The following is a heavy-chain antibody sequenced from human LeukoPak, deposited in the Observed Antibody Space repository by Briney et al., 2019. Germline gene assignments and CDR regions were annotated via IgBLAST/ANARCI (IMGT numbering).Heavy chain of an antibody. CDR3: AHRDLYCTSTSCYSANAFDI. Sequence: SGPTLVKPTQTLTLTCTFSGFSLNTSGVGVGWIRQPPGKALEWLALIYWEDVKRYSPSLKSRLTITKDTSKNQVVLTTTNMDPVDTATYYCAHRDLYCTSTSCYSANAFDIWGQGTMVTVSS. CDR2: IYWEDVK. CDR1: GFSLNTSGVG. V-gene: IGHV2-5*02. D-gene: IGHD2-2*02. J-gene: IGHJ3*02.